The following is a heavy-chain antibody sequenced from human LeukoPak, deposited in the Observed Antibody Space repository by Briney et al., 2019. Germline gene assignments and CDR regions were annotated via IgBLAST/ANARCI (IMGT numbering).Heavy chain of an antibody. CDR3: ARGTWIQLWEAAFDI. V-gene: IGHV3-21*01. Sequence: GGSLRLSCAASGFNFSTYSMNWVRQAPGKGLEWVSSISSSSSYIYYADSVKGRFTISRDNAKNSLYLQMNSLRAEDTAVYYCARGTWIQLWEAAFDIWGQGTMVTVSS. CDR1: GFNFSTYS. J-gene: IGHJ3*02. D-gene: IGHD5-18*01. CDR2: ISSSSSYI.